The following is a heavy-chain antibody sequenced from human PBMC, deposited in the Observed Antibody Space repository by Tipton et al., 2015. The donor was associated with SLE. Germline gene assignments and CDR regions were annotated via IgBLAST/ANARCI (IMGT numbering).Heavy chain of an antibody. D-gene: IGHD3-9*01. Sequence: LRLSCTVSGGSISSGSYYWSWIRQPAGKGLEWIGRIYTSGSTYYNPSLKSRVTISVDTSKNQFSLKLSSVTAADTAVYYCARTKLRYFDWPYNWFDPWGQGTLVTVSS. CDR2: IYTSGST. CDR3: ARTKLRYFDWPYNWFDP. CDR1: GGSISSGSYY. J-gene: IGHJ5*02. V-gene: IGHV4-61*02.